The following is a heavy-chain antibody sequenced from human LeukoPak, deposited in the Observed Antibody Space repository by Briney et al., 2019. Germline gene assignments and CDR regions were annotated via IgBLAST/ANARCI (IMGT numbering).Heavy chain of an antibody. J-gene: IGHJ5*02. D-gene: IGHD2-15*01. CDR2: IYHSGST. CDR3: ARGYCSGGSCRWGSEVDWFDP. CDR1: GGSISSGYY. Sequence: SETLSLTCTVSGGSISSGYYWGWIRQPPGKGLEWIGSIYHSGSTYYNPSLKSRVTISVDTSKNQFSLKLSSVTAADTAVYYCARGYCSGGSCRWGSEVDWFDPWGQGTLVTVSS. V-gene: IGHV4-38-2*02.